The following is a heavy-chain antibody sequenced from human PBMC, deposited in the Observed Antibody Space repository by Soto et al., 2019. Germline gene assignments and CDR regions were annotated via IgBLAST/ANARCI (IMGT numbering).Heavy chain of an antibody. CDR2: INAGNGNT. Sequence: QVQLVQSGAEEKKPGASVKVSCKASGYTFTSYAMHWVRQAPGQRLEWMGWINAGNGNTKYSQKFQGRVTITRDTAASTAYMELSRLRSEDTAVYYCARSIVVVTARDYWGQGTVVTVSS. J-gene: IGHJ4*02. CDR3: ARSIVVVTARDY. CDR1: GYTFTSYA. D-gene: IGHD2-21*02. V-gene: IGHV1-3*05.